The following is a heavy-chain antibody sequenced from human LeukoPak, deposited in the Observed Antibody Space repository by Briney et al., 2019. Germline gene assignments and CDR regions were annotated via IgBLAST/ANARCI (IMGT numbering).Heavy chain of an antibody. CDR3: ARHEGWFDP. V-gene: IGHV4-39*01. CDR2: IYYSGST. CDR1: GGSIRSSSYY. Sequence: SETLSLTCTVSGGSIRSSSYYWGWIRQPPGKGLEWIRSIYYSGSTYYNPSLKSRVTISVDTSKNQFSLKLSSVTAADTAVYYCARHEGWFDPWGQGTLVTVSS. J-gene: IGHJ5*02.